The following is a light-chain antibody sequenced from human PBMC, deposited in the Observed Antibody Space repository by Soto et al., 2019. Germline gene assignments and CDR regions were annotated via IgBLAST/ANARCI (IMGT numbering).Light chain of an antibody. CDR3: SSYTRSDTDL. V-gene: IGLV2-14*01. CDR2: DVN. J-gene: IGLJ1*01. CDR1: RSDIGAYKY. Sequence: QSALTQPASVSGSPGQSVTISCTGTRSDIGAYKYVSWYQQHPGKAPRLMIYDVNNRPSGVSNRFSGSKSGNTASLTISGLQAEDEADYYCSSYTRSDTDLFGPGTKLTVL.